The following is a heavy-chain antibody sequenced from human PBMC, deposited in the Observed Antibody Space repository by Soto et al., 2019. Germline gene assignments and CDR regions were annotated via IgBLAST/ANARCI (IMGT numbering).Heavy chain of an antibody. J-gene: IGHJ6*03. CDR1: GGSISSYY. V-gene: IGHV4-59*08. CDR3: ARRLRSRGELGYHYFMEV. Sequence: SETLSLTCTVSGGSISSYYWSWIRQPPGKGLEWIGYIYYSGSTNYNPSLKSRVTISVDTSKNQFSLKLSSVTAADTAVYYCARRLRSRGELGYHYFMEVWGKRSTVLVAS. D-gene: IGHD3-16*01. CDR2: IYYSGST.